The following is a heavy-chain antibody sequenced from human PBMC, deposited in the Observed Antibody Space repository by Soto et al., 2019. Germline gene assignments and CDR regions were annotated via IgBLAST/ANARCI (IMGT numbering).Heavy chain of an antibody. J-gene: IGHJ5*02. CDR1: GGSISSYY. V-gene: IGHV4-59*01. D-gene: IGHD3-10*01. CDR3: ARSAPYYYGSGSYYNGPWFDP. Sequence: SETLSLTCTVSGGSISSYYWSWIRQPPGKGLEWIGYIYYSGSTNYNPSLKSRVTISVDTSKNQFSLKLSSVTAADTAVYYCARSAPYYYGSGSYYNGPWFDPWGQGTLVTVSS. CDR2: IYYSGST.